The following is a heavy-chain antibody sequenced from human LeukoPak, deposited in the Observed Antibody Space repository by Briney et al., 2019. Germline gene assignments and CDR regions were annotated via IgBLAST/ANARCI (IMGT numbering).Heavy chain of an antibody. CDR1: GYTFTSSG. J-gene: IGHJ4*02. Sequence: ASVTVSCKATGYTFTSSGITWVRQAPGQGLEWMGWIGNKSGNTNYAQKFQGRVTMMTDTSTGTAYMELRSLRSDDSAVYYCARAGAAAGRSDYWGQGTPVTVSS. V-gene: IGHV1-18*01. CDR2: IGNKSGNT. D-gene: IGHD6-13*01. CDR3: ARAGAAAGRSDY.